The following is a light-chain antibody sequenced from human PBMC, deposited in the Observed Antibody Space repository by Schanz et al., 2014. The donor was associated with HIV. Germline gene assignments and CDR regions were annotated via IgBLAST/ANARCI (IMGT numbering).Light chain of an antibody. J-gene: IGKJ1*01. V-gene: IGKV3-20*01. Sequence: EIVLTQSPGTLSLSPGERATLSCRASQSSSTYLAWYQHKPGQAPRLLIYDASTRAAGIPDRFSGSGSGTDFTLTISRLEPADIAVYYCQQYGGSPTFGQGTKVEIK. CDR3: QQYGGSPT. CDR1: QSSSTY. CDR2: DAS.